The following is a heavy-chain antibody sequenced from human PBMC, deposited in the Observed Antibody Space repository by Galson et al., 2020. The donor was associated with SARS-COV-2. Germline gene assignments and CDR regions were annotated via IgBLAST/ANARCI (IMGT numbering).Heavy chain of an antibody. V-gene: IGHV3-7*01. Sequence: GGSLRLSCAASGFTFSSYWMSWVRQAPGKGLEWVANIKQDGSEKYYVDSVKGRFTISRDNAKNSLYLQMNSLRAEDTAVYYCARDSGSYEGGYYYYGMDVWGQGTTVTVSS. CDR2: IKQDGSEK. CDR3: ARDSGSYEGGYYYYGMDV. D-gene: IGHD1-26*01. J-gene: IGHJ6*02. CDR1: GFTFSSYW.